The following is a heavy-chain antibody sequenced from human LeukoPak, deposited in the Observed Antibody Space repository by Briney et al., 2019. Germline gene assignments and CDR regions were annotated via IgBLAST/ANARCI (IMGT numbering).Heavy chain of an antibody. CDR2: INDRGGDT. D-gene: IGHD1-26*01. CDR3: AKGLRGNYDY. V-gene: IGHV3-23*01. J-gene: IGHJ4*02. CDR1: GFTFSNYA. Sequence: VGSLRLSCAASGFTFSNYAMTWVRQAPGKRLEWISAINDRGGDTYYADSVKGRFTISRDNSKNTLYLQMNSLRAEDTAVYYCAKGLRGNYDYWGQGTLVTVSS.